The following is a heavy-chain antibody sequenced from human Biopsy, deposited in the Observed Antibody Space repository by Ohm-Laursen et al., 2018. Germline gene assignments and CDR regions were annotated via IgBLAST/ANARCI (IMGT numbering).Heavy chain of an antibody. Sequence: GTLSLTCPVSGGSISSDYWSWIRQTPGKGLEWIGYIYYSGSTNYNPSLKSRVTISVDTSKNQFSLRLNSVTAADTAVYYCARATNSTDWPYYYFYGMDVWGQGTTVTVSS. J-gene: IGHJ6*02. CDR1: GGSISSDY. V-gene: IGHV4-59*01. CDR2: IYYSGST. D-gene: IGHD2/OR15-2a*01. CDR3: ARATNSTDWPYYYFYGMDV.